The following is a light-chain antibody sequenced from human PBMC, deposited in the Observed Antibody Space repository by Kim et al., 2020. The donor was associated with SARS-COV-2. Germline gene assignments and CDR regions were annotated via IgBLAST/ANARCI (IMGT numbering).Light chain of an antibody. CDR1: ALPEKY. V-gene: IGLV3-10*01. CDR2: EDS. Sequence: SYELTQPPSVSVSPGQTARITCSGDALPEKYAYWYQQKSGQAPVLVIYEDSKRPSGIPERFSGSSSGKMATLTISGAQVEDEADYYCYSTDSSGNHRVFG. CDR3: YSTDSSGNHRV. J-gene: IGLJ3*02.